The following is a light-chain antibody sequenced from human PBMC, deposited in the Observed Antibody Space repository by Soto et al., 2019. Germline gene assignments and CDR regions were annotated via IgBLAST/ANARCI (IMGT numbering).Light chain of an antibody. CDR1: QSVSSY. J-gene: IGKJ1*01. CDR2: AAS. CDR3: QQSYTAPAT. V-gene: IGKV1-39*01. Sequence: DIQMTQSPSSLSASVGDRVTIACRASQSVSSYLNWYQERPGKAPKVLIYAASTLQSGVPSRFSGSGSGTDFTLTISSLQPEDFATYYCQQSYTAPATFGQGTKLEI.